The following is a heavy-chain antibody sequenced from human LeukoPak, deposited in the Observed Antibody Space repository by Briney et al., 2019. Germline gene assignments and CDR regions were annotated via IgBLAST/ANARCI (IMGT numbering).Heavy chain of an antibody. Sequence: SQTLSLTCTVSGGSISSGSYYWSWIRQHPGKGLEWIGYIYYSGSTYYNPSLKSRVTISVDTSKNQFSLKLSSVTAADTAVYYCARGYSSGWSWDYWGQGTLVTVSS. J-gene: IGHJ4*02. D-gene: IGHD6-19*01. CDR1: GGSISSGSYY. CDR2: IYYSGST. V-gene: IGHV4-31*03. CDR3: ARGYSSGWSWDY.